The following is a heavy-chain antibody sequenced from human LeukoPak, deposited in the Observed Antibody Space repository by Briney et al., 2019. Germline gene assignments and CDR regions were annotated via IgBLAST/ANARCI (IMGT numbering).Heavy chain of an antibody. CDR3: ARGGAMGNALDI. Sequence: ASVKVSCKASGYTFTNYYLHWVRQAPGQGLEWMGIINPSGGSTTYAQKFRGRVTMTRGTSTSTVYMELSGLRSEDTGVYYCARGGAMGNALDIWGQGTMVTISS. CDR2: INPSGGST. D-gene: IGHD5-18*01. J-gene: IGHJ3*02. V-gene: IGHV1-46*01. CDR1: GYTFTNYY.